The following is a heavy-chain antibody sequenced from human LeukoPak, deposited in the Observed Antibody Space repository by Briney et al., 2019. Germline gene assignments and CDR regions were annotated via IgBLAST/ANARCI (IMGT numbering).Heavy chain of an antibody. Sequence: ASVKVSCKASGGTFSSNAISWVRQAHGQGLEWMGKIIPIFGSTNYAQKLQGRVTITADEATSTVYMELSSLRSDDTAVYYCARREYTSGWFSRSPEAFDIWGLGTMVTVSS. CDR3: ARREYTSGWFSRSPEAFDI. J-gene: IGHJ3*02. CDR2: IIPIFGST. V-gene: IGHV1-69*13. CDR1: GGTFSSNA. D-gene: IGHD6-19*01.